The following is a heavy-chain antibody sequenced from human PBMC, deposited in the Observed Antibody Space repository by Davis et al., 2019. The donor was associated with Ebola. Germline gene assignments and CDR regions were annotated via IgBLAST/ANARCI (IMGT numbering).Heavy chain of an antibody. CDR3: AREMVERDPGFDY. CDR2: NIPIFGTA. J-gene: IGHJ4*02. Sequence: SVQVSCKASVGTFSSYAISWVRQAPGQGVEWMGGNIPIFGTAKYAQKFQGRVTITADKSTSTAYMELSSLRSEDTAVYYCAREMVERDPGFDYWGQGTLVTVSS. D-gene: IGHD2-15*01. V-gene: IGHV1-69*06. CDR1: VGTFSSYA.